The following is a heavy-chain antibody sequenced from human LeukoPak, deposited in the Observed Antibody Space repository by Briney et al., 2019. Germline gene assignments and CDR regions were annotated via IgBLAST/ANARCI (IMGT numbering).Heavy chain of an antibody. V-gene: IGHV4-39*01. Sequence: SETLSLTCTVSDGSISSSRYYWGWIRQPPGKGLEWIGSIYYTGSTNYNLCLRSRVTIYVDTSKNQFSLNLSYVTAADSAVYYCARKYYDFWSGYLPLYYYYGMDVWGQGTTVTVSS. CDR1: DGSISSSRYY. CDR2: IYYTGST. D-gene: IGHD3-3*01. CDR3: ARKYYDFWSGYLPLYYYYGMDV. J-gene: IGHJ6*02.